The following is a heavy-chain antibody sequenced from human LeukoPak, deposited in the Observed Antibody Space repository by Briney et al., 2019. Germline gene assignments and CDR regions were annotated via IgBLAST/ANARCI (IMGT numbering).Heavy chain of an antibody. CDR1: GGSINSGDYY. D-gene: IGHD3-10*01. Sequence: PSETLSLTCTVSGGSINSGDYYWSWIRQPPGKGLEWIGYIYYSGGTYYNPSLKSRVTISVDTTKNQFSLKLSSVNAADTAVYYCASLKLTLVRGGNWFDPWGQGTLVTASS. J-gene: IGHJ5*02. V-gene: IGHV4-30-4*01. CDR2: IYYSGGT. CDR3: ASLKLTLVRGGNWFDP.